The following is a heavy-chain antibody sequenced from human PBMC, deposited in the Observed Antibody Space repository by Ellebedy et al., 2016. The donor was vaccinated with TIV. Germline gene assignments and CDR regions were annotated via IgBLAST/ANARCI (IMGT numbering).Heavy chain of an antibody. CDR2: IKTDGSET. D-gene: IGHD3-3*01. Sequence: PGGSLRLSCAASGFTFSHYAMSWVRQAPGKGLEWVAHIKTDGSETYYVDSVKGRFTISRENAKNALFLQMDGLRVDDSAVYYCVGFGVFNLWGQGAPVTVSS. V-gene: IGHV3-7*01. CDR3: VGFGVFNL. CDR1: GFTFSHYA. J-gene: IGHJ5*02.